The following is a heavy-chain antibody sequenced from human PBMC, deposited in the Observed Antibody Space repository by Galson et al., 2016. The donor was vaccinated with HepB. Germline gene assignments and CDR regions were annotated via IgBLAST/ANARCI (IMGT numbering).Heavy chain of an antibody. V-gene: IGHV3-30*03. Sequence: SLRLSCAASLCTVSSPYMHCVRQAPGKGLEWVAVILRDGRNKYYGDSVTGRFTISRDNSKNTVYLEMNSLRVEDTAVYYCCGYNFRYPDYWGQGTLVTVSS. D-gene: IGHD5-18*01. CDR1: LCTVSSPY. CDR3: CGYNFRYPDY. CDR2: ILRDGRNK. J-gene: IGHJ4*02.